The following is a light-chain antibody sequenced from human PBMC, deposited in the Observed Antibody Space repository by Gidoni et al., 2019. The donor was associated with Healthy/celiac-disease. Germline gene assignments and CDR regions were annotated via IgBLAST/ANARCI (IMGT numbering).Light chain of an antibody. J-gene: IGLJ3*02. CDR1: ALPKQY. V-gene: IGLV3-25*03. CDR2: KDS. Sequence: SYELTQPPSVSVSPGQTASITCSGAALPKQYAYCYQQKPCQAPVLVIDKDSERHAGIPERFSGSSSGTTVTLTISGVQAEDEADYYCQSADSSVTYQVFGGGTKLTVL. CDR3: QSADSSVTYQV.